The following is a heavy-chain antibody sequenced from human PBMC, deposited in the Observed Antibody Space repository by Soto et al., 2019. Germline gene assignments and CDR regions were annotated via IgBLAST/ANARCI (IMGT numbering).Heavy chain of an antibody. Sequence: QVRLVQSGAEVKKPGSSVKVSCKASGYTFSSYTINWVRQAPGQGLELMGGIIPVFNSATYAQKFQGRVTITAHESTSTAYLELRSLRSEDTAVYYCARIGDGNQRPFNYWGQGTLVTVSS. D-gene: IGHD6-25*01. V-gene: IGHV1-69*01. J-gene: IGHJ4*02. CDR1: GYTFSSYT. CDR2: IIPVFNSA. CDR3: ARIGDGNQRPFNY.